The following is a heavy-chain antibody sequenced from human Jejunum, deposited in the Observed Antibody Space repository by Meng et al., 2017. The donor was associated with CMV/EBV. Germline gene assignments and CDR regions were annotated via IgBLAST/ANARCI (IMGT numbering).Heavy chain of an antibody. CDR3: ANQMPWNYYHGMDL. J-gene: IGHJ6*02. D-gene: IGHD3-10*01. CDR2: ISSTSTYI. Sequence: EFSFSSYNFNWVRLAPGKGLEWVASISSTSTYIYYAASVKGRFTVSRDNSKNSLYLQMNSLRAEDTAVYYCANQMPWNYYHGMDLWGQGTTVTVSS. CDR1: EFSFSSYN. V-gene: IGHV3-21*01.